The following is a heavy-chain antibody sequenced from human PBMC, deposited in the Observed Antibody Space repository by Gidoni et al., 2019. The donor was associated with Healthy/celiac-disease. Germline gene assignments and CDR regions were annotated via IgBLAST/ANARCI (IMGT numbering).Heavy chain of an antibody. CDR1: GGSFGGYY. J-gene: IGHJ4*02. D-gene: IGHD5-18*01. CDR2: SNQSGST. Sequence: QVQLQQGGAGLLKHSETLSLTCAVYGGSFGGYYWRWIRPPPCKGGVWIGESNQSGSTNYNPALNSRVTISVATSKNHFSLKLSSETAADTAVYYCARGTWIQPWLGRDHGIDYWGQGTLVTVSS. CDR3: ARGTWIQPWLGRDHGIDY. V-gene: IGHV4-34*01.